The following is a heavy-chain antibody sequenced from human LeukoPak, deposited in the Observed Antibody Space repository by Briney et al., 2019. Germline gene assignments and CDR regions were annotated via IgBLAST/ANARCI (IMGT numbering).Heavy chain of an antibody. CDR1: GGSVTSFY. J-gene: IGHJ4*02. CDR2: IYSTGST. CDR3: ARDQTYSGSGIYTYFDY. V-gene: IGHV4-4*07. D-gene: IGHD3-10*01. Sequence: KPSETLSLTCAVSGGSVTSFYWSWIRQPAGKGLEYLGRIYSTGSTNYNPSLRSRVTISVDTSKNHFSLKLSSVTAADTAVYYCARDQTYSGSGIYTYFDYWGQGILVTVSS.